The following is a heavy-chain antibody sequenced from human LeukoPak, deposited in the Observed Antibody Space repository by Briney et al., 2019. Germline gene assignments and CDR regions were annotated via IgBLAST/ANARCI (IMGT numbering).Heavy chain of an antibody. D-gene: IGHD3-10*01. CDR1: GYNFMTYR. V-gene: IGHV5-51*01. J-gene: IGHJ3*02. CDR2: AFPGESDT. Sequence: PGESLKMSCQCSGYNFMTYRIAWVRQMTGKGLECMGIAFPGESDTRYSPSFQGQVTLSADKSISPAYLQLTCLKPSDTAIYYFARPTFDFVSGSKDEGAFDIWGQGTMVTVYS. CDR3: ARPTFDFVSGSKDEGAFDI.